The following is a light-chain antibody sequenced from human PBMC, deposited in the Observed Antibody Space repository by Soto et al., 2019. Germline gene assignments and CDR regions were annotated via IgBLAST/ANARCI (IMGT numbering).Light chain of an antibody. CDR2: GNN. J-gene: IGLJ1*01. CDR3: SSSTSDSTYV. Sequence: QPALTQTPSVSGAPGQRVTISCTGSSSDIGAGYDVHWYQQLPGTAPKLLIYGNNNRPSGVPDRFSGSKSGTSASLAITGLQAEDEADYYCSSSTSDSTYVFGIGTKVTVL. CDR1: SSDIGAGYD. V-gene: IGLV1-40*01.